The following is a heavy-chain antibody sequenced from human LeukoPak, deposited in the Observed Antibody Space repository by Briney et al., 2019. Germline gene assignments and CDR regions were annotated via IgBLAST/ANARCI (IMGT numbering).Heavy chain of an antibody. D-gene: IGHD6-13*01. Sequence: GGSLRLSCAASGFTFSSYSMTWVRQAPGKGLEWVSSISSSSSYIYYADSVKGRFTISRDNAKNSLYLQVNSLRAEDTAVYYCARDPMGLGIAAAGRDSYFDYWGQGTLVTVSS. V-gene: IGHV3-21*01. CDR2: ISSSSSYI. J-gene: IGHJ4*02. CDR1: GFTFSSYS. CDR3: ARDPMGLGIAAAGRDSYFDY.